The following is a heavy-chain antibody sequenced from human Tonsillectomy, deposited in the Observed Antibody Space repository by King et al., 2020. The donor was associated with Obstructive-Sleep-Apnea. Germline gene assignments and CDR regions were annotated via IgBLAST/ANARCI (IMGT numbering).Heavy chain of an antibody. CDR3: ARDLLSGNYIRWFDP. D-gene: IGHD3-10*01. Sequence: VQLVGSGGGLVKPGGSLRLSCAASGFIFSSYSMNWVRQAPGKGLEWVSSISSNSAYIYYADSVKGRFTISRDNAKNSLYLQMNSLRAEDTAVYYCARDLLSGNYIRWFDPWGQGTLVTVSS. V-gene: IGHV3-21*06. CDR1: GFIFSSYS. J-gene: IGHJ5*02. CDR2: ISSNSAYI.